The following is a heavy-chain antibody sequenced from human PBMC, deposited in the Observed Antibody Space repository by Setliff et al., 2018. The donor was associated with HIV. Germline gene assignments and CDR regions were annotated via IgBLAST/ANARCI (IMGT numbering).Heavy chain of an antibody. Sequence: PGGSLRLSCAASGFTFSNYVINWVRQAPEKGLEWISGISGSGVNSYYADSVKGRFTISRDNSKNTVYLQMNSLRAEDTAEYYCAKELAASGLGYFDSWGRGILVTVSS. CDR2: ISGSGVNS. CDR1: GFTFSNYV. D-gene: IGHD3-22*01. V-gene: IGHV3-23*01. CDR3: AKELAASGLGYFDS. J-gene: IGHJ4*02.